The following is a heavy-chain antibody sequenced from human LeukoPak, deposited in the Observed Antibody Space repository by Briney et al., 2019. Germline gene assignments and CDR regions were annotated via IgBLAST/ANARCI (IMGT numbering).Heavy chain of an antibody. D-gene: IGHD3-22*01. CDR1: GGTFSSCA. CDR2: IIPIFGTA. Sequence: ASVKVSCKASGGTFSSCAISWVRQAPGQGLEWMGRIIPIFGTANYAQKFQGRVTITTDESTSTAYMELSSLRSEDTAVYYCARDSWGYDSSGYYYPLGYFDYWGQGTLVTVSS. V-gene: IGHV1-69*05. J-gene: IGHJ4*02. CDR3: ARDSWGYDSSGYYYPLGYFDY.